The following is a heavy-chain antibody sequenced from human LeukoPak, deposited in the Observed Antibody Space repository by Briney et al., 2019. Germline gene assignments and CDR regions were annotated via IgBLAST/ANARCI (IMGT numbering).Heavy chain of an antibody. Sequence: QPGGSLRLSCAASGFTFSSHDMNWVRQAPGKGLEWASYISSSSSTIYYADPVKGRFTISRDNARNSLYLQMNSLRDEDTAVYYCARDYWFFDWGQGTLVTVSS. D-gene: IGHD3-3*01. V-gene: IGHV3-48*02. CDR1: GFTFSSHD. CDR2: ISSSSSTI. J-gene: IGHJ4*02. CDR3: ARDYWFFD.